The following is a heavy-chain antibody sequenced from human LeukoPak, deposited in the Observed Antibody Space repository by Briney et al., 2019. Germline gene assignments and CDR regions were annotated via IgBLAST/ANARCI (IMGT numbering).Heavy chain of an antibody. CDR1: GYSFTSYA. V-gene: IGHV1-18*01. CDR2: INTYNGNT. Sequence: ASEKVSCKASGYSFTSYAISWVRQAPGQGLEWMGWINTYNGNTNYAQNLQGRVTVTTDTSTTTAYMELRSLRSDDTAVYYCARDLHDTSGCSVYWGQGTLVTVSS. D-gene: IGHD6-19*01. CDR3: ARDLHDTSGCSVY. J-gene: IGHJ4*02.